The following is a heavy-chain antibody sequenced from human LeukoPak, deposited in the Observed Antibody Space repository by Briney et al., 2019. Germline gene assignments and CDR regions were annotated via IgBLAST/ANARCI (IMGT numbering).Heavy chain of an antibody. V-gene: IGHV5-51*01. D-gene: IGHD2-21*02. J-gene: IGHJ3*02. CDR2: IYPDDSDT. CDR1: GYRFTSYW. CDR3: AKSFWVTAEDAFDI. Sequence: GESLKISCKGSGYRFTSYWIGWVRQMPGKGLEWMGIIYPDDSDTRYSPSFQGQVTISGDKSISTAYLQWSSLKASDTAIYYCAKSFWVTAEDAFDIWGQGTMVTVSS.